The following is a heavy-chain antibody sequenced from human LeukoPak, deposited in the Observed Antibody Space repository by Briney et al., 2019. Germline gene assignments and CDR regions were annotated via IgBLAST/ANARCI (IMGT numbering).Heavy chain of an antibody. J-gene: IGHJ4*02. CDR1: GITFSSYP. CDR2: ISGSGGST. V-gene: IGHV3-23*01. CDR3: ARDQEAFDY. Sequence: GGSLRLSCAASGITFSSYPTTWVRQAPGKGLEWVSTISGSGGSTYYADSVKGRFTISRDNAKNTLSLQMSSLRAEDTAVYYCARDQEAFDYWGQGTLVTVSS.